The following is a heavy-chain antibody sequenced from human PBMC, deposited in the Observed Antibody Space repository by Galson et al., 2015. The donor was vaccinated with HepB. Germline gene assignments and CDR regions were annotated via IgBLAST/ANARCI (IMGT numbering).Heavy chain of an antibody. Sequence: SLRLSCAASGFTFSRYSMNWVRQAPGKGLEWVSYISSSSSTIYYADSVKGRFTISRDNAKNSLYLQMNSLRAEDTAVYYCARDGSVSSYGYGWFDPWGQGTLVTVSS. J-gene: IGHJ5*02. D-gene: IGHD5-18*01. CDR1: GFTFSRYS. CDR2: ISSSSSTI. V-gene: IGHV3-48*01. CDR3: ARDGSVSSYGYGWFDP.